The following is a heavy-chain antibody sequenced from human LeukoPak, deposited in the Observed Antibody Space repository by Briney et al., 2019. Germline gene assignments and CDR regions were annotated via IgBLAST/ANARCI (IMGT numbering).Heavy chain of an antibody. V-gene: IGHV3-7*03. CDR3: ARSLPYGTTWYGRSDF. D-gene: IGHD6-13*01. CDR2: IRQDGDTK. Sequence: GESLRLSCAASGFPFNAYWMTWVRQAPGKGLEWVANIRQDGDTKYYVDSVKGRFTISRDNAMNSLYLQMNSLRAEDTAIYYCARSLPYGTTWYGRSDFWGQGTLVTVSS. CDR1: GFPFNAYW. J-gene: IGHJ4*02.